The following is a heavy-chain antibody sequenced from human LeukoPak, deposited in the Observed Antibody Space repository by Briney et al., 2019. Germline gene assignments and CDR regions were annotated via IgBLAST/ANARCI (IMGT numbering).Heavy chain of an antibody. Sequence: GGSLRLSCAASGFIFSSYNMHWVRRAPGKGLEWVAVISDDGSNKYYADSVKGRFTISRDNSKNTLYLQMNSLRVEDTAVYYCASSPDGGAFDIWGQGTMVTVSS. CDR1: GFIFSSYN. J-gene: IGHJ3*02. CDR2: ISDDGSNK. CDR3: ASSPDGGAFDI. V-gene: IGHV3-30*14.